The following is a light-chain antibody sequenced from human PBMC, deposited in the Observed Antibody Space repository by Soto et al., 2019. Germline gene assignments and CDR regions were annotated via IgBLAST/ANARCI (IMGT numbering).Light chain of an antibody. CDR1: SSDVGGYNY. CDR2: DVS. Sequence: QSALTQPASVSGSPGQSITISCTGTSSDVGGYNYVSWYQQHPGKAPKLMIYDVSNRPSGVSNRFSGSKSGNTASLTISGLQAEDEADYYCSSQTSSSTFVVFGGGTQLTVL. CDR3: SSQTSSSTFVV. J-gene: IGLJ2*01. V-gene: IGLV2-14*01.